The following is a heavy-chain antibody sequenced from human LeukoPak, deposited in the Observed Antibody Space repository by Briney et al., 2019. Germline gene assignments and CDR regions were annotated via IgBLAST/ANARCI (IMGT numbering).Heavy chain of an antibody. CDR1: GFTFSSYA. CDR3: ARDRGYCTNGVCSYYFDY. V-gene: IGHV3-30*04. D-gene: IGHD2-8*01. J-gene: IGHJ4*02. Sequence: GGSLRLSCAASGFTFSSYAMHWVRQAPGKGLEWVAVISYVGSNKYYADSVKGRFTISRDNSKNTLYLQMNSLRAEDTAVYYCARDRGYCTNGVCSYYFDYWGQGTLVTVSS. CDR2: ISYVGSNK.